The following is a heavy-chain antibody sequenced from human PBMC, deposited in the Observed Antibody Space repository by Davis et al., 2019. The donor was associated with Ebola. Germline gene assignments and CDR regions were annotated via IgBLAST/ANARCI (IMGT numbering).Heavy chain of an antibody. D-gene: IGHD3-10*01. CDR3: ARVAALRGVMSY. CDR2: INHSGST. J-gene: IGHJ4*02. V-gene: IGHV4-34*01. Sequence: MPGGSLRLSCAVYGGSFSGNYWSWIRQPPGKGLEWIGEINHSGSTNYKPSLKSRVTISVDTSKNQLSLKLRSVTAADTAVYYCARVAALRGVMSYWGQGTLVTVSS. CDR1: GGSFSGNY.